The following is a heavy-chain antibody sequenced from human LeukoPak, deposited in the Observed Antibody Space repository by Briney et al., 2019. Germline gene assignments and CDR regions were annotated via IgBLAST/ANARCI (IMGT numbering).Heavy chain of an antibody. J-gene: IGHJ5*02. CDR2: IYYSGST. CDR1: GASISSYY. CDR3: ARALTVTTLGAWFDP. D-gene: IGHD4-17*01. Sequence: SETLSLTCTVSGASISSYYWSWIRQPPGKGLEWIGYIYYSGSTNYNPSLKSRVTISVDTSKNQFSLKLSSVTAADTAVYYCARALTVTTLGAWFDPWGQGTLVTVSS. V-gene: IGHV4-59*01.